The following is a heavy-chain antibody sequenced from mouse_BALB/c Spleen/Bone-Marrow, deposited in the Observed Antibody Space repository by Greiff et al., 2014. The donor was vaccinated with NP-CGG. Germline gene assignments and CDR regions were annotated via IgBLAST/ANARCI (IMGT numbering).Heavy chain of an antibody. CDR2: IDPANGNT. CDR1: GFNIKDTY. Sequence: QLKDSGAELVKPGASVKLSCTASGFNIKDTYMHWVKQRPEQGLEWIGRIDPANGNTKYDPKFQGKATITADTSSNTAYLQLSGLTSEDTAVYYCARWLLPYGLDYWGQGTSVTVSS. D-gene: IGHD2-3*01. J-gene: IGHJ4*01. V-gene: IGHV14-3*02. CDR3: ARWLLPYGLDY.